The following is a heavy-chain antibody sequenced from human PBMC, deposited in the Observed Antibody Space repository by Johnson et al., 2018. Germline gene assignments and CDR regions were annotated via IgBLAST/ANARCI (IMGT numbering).Heavy chain of an antibody. J-gene: IGHJ6*03. D-gene: IGHD3-3*01. CDR1: GFTFSSHA. V-gene: IGHV3-23*04. CDR2: ISARSDPT. CDR3: AKDGQDDPRYWYYYMDV. Sequence: VQLVESGGGFVQPGGSLRLSCAASGFTFSSHAMTWVRQAPGEGLQWVSTISARSDPTFYADSGQGRFTIPRANSKNTLFLQMNTLGADDTAVYYCAKDGQDDPRYWYYYMDVWGKGTSVTVSS.